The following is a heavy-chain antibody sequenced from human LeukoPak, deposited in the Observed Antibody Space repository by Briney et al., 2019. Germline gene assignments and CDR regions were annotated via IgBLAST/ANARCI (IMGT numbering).Heavy chain of an antibody. CDR2: IIPIFGTA. Sequence: ASVKVSCKASGGTFSGYASSWVRQAPGQGLEWMGGIIPIFGTANYAQKFQGRVTITADESTSTAYMELSSLRSEDTAVYYCARDRVGYSYGATFDYWGQGTLATVSS. V-gene: IGHV1-69*13. CDR1: GGTFSGYA. J-gene: IGHJ4*02. D-gene: IGHD5-18*01. CDR3: ARDRVGYSYGATFDY.